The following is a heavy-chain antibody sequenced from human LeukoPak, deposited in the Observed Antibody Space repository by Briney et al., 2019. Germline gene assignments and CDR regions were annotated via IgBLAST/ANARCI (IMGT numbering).Heavy chain of an antibody. CDR3: ARGRAQLPYYYMDV. V-gene: IGHV4-38-2*01. CDR1: GYSISSGYC. J-gene: IGHJ6*03. CDR2: IYHSGST. D-gene: IGHD2-2*01. Sequence: SETLSLTCAVSGYSISSGYCWGWIRQPPGKGLEWIGSIYHSGSTYYNPSLKSRVTISVDTSKNQFSLKLSSVTAADTAVYYCARGRAQLPYYYMDVWGKGTTVAVSS.